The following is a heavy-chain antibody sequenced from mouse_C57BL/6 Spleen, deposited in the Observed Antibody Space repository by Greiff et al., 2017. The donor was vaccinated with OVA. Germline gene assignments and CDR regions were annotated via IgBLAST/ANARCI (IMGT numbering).Heavy chain of an antibody. Sequence: VHVKQSVAELVRPGASVKLSCTASGFNIKNTYMHWVKQRPEQGLEWIGRIDPANGNTKYAPKFQGKATRTADTSSNTAYLQLSSLTSEDTAIYYCARDYYGSSGGYYAMDYWGQGTSVTVSS. CDR3: ARDYYGSSGGYYAMDY. CDR2: IDPANGNT. D-gene: IGHD1-1*01. CDR1: GFNIKNTY. V-gene: IGHV14-3*01. J-gene: IGHJ4*01.